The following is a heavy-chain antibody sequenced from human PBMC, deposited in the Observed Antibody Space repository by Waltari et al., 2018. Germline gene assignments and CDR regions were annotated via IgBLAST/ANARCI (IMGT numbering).Heavy chain of an antibody. V-gene: IGHV1-69*12. CDR2: IIPIFGTA. CDR1: GGTFSSYA. J-gene: IGHJ4*02. CDR3: ARPHRRRDGYNFGYFDY. D-gene: IGHD5-12*01. Sequence: QVQLVQSGAEVKKPGSSVKVSCKASGGTFSSYAISWVRQAPGQGLEWMGGIIPIFGTANYAQKFQGRVTITADESTSTAYMELSSLRSEDTAVYYCARPHRRRDGYNFGYFDYWGQGTLVTVSS.